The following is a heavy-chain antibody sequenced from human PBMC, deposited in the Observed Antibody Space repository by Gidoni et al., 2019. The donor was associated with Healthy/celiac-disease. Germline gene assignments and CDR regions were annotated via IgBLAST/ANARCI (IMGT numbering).Heavy chain of an antibody. Sequence: QVQLVESGGGVVQPGRSLRLSCAASGFTFSSYRMRWVRQAPGKGLEWVAVISYDGSNKYYADSVKGRFTISRDNSKNTLYLQMNSLRAEDTAVYYCAKDLSGSGFDYMDVWGKGTTVTVSS. CDR3: AKDLSGSGFDYMDV. J-gene: IGHJ6*03. V-gene: IGHV3-30*18. D-gene: IGHD3-22*01. CDR1: GFTFSSYR. CDR2: ISYDGSNK.